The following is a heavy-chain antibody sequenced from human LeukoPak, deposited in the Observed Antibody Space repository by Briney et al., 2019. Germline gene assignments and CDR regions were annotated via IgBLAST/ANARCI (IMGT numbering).Heavy chain of an antibody. CDR2: ISSSSSYI. CDR1: GFTSSSYS. V-gene: IGHV3-21*04. D-gene: IGHD2/OR15-2a*01. J-gene: IGHJ4*02. Sequence: GGSLRLSCAASGFTSSSYSMNWVRQAPGKGLEWVSSISSSSSYIYYADSVKGRFTISRDESKNSLYLQMNSLKTEDTAVYYCARGKNSFDYWGQGNLVTVSS. CDR3: ARGKNSFDY.